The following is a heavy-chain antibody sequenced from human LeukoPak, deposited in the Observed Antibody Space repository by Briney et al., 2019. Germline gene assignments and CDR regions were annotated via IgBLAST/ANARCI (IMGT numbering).Heavy chain of an antibody. CDR3: ARDRSFPPYYFDY. D-gene: IGHD2/OR15-2a*01. CDR2: IYYSGST. CDR1: GGSVSIGSYY. J-gene: IGHJ4*02. V-gene: IGHV4-61*01. Sequence: SETLSLTCTVSGGSVSIGSYYWSWIRQPLGKGLGWIGYIYYSGSTNYNPSLKCRVTISVDTSKNQFSLKLSSVTAADTAVYYCARDRSFPPYYFDYWGQGTLVTVSS.